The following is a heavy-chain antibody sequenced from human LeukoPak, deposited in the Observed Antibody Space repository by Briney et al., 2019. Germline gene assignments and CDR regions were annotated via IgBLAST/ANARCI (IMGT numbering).Heavy chain of an antibody. J-gene: IGHJ4*02. CDR2: ISYDGSNK. D-gene: IGHD3-22*01. CDR1: GFTFSNCA. CDR3: ARVRAMIVVPPLY. V-gene: IGHV3-30-3*01. Sequence: GGSLRLSCVASGFTFSNCAMNWVRQAPGKGLEWVAVISYDGSNKYYADSVKGRFTISRDNSKNTLYLQMNSLRAEDTAVYYCARVRAMIVVPPLYWGQGTLVTVSS.